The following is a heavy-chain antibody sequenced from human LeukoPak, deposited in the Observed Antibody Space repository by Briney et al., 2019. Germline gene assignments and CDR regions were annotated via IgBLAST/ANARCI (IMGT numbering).Heavy chain of an antibody. J-gene: IGHJ6*03. Sequence: ASVKVSCKASGYTFTSYDINWVRQATGQGLEWMGWMNPNSGNTGYAQKFQGRVTITRNTSISTAYMELSSLRSEDTAVYYCAREAPPLGYCSGGSCYSSYYYYYMDVWGKGTTVTISS. CDR2: MNPNSGNT. CDR1: GYTFTSYD. D-gene: IGHD2-15*01. V-gene: IGHV1-8*03. CDR3: AREAPPLGYCSGGSCYSSYYYYYMDV.